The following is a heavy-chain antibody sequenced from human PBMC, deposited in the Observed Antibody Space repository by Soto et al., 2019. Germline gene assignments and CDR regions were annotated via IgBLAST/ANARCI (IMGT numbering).Heavy chain of an antibody. V-gene: IGHV4-4*07. D-gene: IGHD3-22*01. J-gene: IGHJ4*02. Sequence: SETLSLTCTVSGDSFSNYYCNWVRKSAGKGLEWIGRIYPTGSTTYNPSLKSRLTMSVDTSKNQFSLRASDTAMYYCARQIYDSDTGPNFQYYFDSWGQGTPVTVSS. CDR2: IYPTGST. CDR1: GDSFSNYY. CDR3: ARQIYDSDTGPNFQYYFDS.